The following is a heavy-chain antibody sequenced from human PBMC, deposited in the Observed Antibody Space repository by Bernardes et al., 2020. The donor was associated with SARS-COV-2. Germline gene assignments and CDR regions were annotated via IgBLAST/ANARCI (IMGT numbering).Heavy chain of an antibody. Sequence: SETLSLTCAVYGGSFSGYYWSWIRQPPGKGLEWIGEINHSGSTNYNPSLKSRVTISVDTSKNQFSLKLSSVTAADTAVYYCARGGGRYYDFWSGYLYGMDVWGQGTTVTVSS. CDR1: GGSFSGYY. CDR3: ARGGGRYYDFWSGYLYGMDV. D-gene: IGHD3-3*01. V-gene: IGHV4-34*01. CDR2: INHSGST. J-gene: IGHJ6*02.